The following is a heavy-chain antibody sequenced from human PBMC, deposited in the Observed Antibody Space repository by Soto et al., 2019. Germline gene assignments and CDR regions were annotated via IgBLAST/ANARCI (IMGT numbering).Heavy chain of an antibody. J-gene: IGHJ4*02. D-gene: IGHD6-13*01. CDR2: INSDGSST. Sequence: GVSLRLSCAASGFTFSSYWMHWVRQAPGKGLVWVSRINSDGSSTSYEDSVKGRFTISRDNAKNTLYLQMNSLRAEDTAVYYCARVACIAAAGDYWGQGTLVTVFS. V-gene: IGHV3-74*01. CDR1: GFTFSSYW. CDR3: ARVACIAAAGDY.